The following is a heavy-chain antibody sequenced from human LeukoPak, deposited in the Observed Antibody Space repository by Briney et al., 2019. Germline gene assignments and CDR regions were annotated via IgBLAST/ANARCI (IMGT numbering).Heavy chain of an antibody. Sequence: GGSLRLACAVSGLTLSKYWMRSVRRTPGKGLERVARIDKDESEKRYMDSLKSRFTISRDNAKNSVYLQMTSLGAEDTAVYYCATYTQYFGAPGTDYWGQGTLVTVSS. V-gene: IGHV3-7*02. J-gene: IGHJ4*02. D-gene: IGHD3-10*01. CDR3: ATYTQYFGAPGTDY. CDR1: GLTLSKYW. CDR2: IDKDESEK.